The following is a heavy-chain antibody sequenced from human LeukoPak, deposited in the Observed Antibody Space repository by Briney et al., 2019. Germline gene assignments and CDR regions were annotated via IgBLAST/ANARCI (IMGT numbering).Heavy chain of an antibody. CDR3: AKVRAGASYYYYYGMGV. J-gene: IGHJ6*02. V-gene: IGHV3-11*01. CDR2: ISSSGSTI. Sequence: PGGSLRLSCAASGFTFSDYYMSWIRQAPGKGLEWVSYISSSGSTIYYADSVKGRFTISRDNAKNSLYLQMNSLRAEDTAVYYCAKVRAGASYYYYYGMGVWGQGTTVTVSS. CDR1: GFTFSDYY.